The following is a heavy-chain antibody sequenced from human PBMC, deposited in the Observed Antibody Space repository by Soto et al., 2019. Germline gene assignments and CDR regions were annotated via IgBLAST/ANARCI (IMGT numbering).Heavy chain of an antibody. CDR3: AREENCSDGVCYSEYFQR. V-gene: IGHV1-46*01. J-gene: IGHJ1*01. CDR2: VNPSGGST. Sequence: QVQLVQSGAEVKKPGASVKVSCKASGYIFTAYSMHWVRQAPGQGLEWMGVVNPSGGSTNCAQKFRGRITMTRDTSTSTVYMDLSSLTSEDTAVYYCAREENCSDGVCYSEYFQRWGQGTLVTVSS. D-gene: IGHD2-15*01. CDR1: GYIFTAYS.